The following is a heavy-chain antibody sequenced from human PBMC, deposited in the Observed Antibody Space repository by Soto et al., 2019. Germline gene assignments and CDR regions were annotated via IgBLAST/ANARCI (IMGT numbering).Heavy chain of an antibody. Sequence: SETLSLTCTVSGGSISSGGYYWSWIRQHPGKGLEWIGYIYYSGSTYYNPSLKSRVTISVDTSKNQFSLKLSSVTAADTAVYYCAREHRIGYCSGGSCYAFDYWGQGTLVTVS. CDR1: GGSISSGGYY. V-gene: IGHV4-31*03. CDR3: AREHRIGYCSGGSCYAFDY. D-gene: IGHD2-15*01. CDR2: IYYSGST. J-gene: IGHJ4*02.